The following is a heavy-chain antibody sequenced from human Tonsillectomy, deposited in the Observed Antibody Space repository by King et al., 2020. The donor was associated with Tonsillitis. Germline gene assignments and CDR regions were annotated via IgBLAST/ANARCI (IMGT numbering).Heavy chain of an antibody. J-gene: IGHJ6*03. CDR3: TRVDLSGSYRFYYYYMDV. V-gene: IGHV3-49*03. D-gene: IGHD1-26*01. CDR1: GFTFGDYA. CDR2: MRSKAYGGTT. Sequence: QLVQSGGGLVQPGRSLRLSCTASGFTFGDYAMSWFRQAPGKGREGVGFMRSKAYGGTTDYAASLKGRFTISRDDSKYIAYLQMNSLKTEDTAVYYCTRVDLSGSYRFYYYYMDVWGKGTTVTVSS.